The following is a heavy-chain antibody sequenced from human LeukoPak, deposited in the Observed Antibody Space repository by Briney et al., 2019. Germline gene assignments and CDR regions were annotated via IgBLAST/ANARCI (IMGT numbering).Heavy chain of an antibody. J-gene: IGHJ3*02. D-gene: IGHD3-22*01. CDR1: GGSISSGGYY. CDR2: IYYSGST. CDR3: ARRSAYYYDSSGYYYRVYAFDI. V-gene: IGHV4-61*08. Sequence: SETLSLTCTVSGGSISSGGYYWSWIRQHPGKGLEWIGYIYYSGSTNYNPSLKSRVTISVDTSKNQFSLKLSSVTAADTAVYYCARRSAYYYDSSGYYYRVYAFDIWGQGTMVTVSS.